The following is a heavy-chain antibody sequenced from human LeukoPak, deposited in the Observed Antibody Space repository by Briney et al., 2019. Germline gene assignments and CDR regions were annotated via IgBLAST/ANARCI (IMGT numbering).Heavy chain of an antibody. D-gene: IGHD6-13*01. CDR2: IYYTGST. CDR3: ARGTGEAAAADFDP. J-gene: IGHJ5*02. CDR1: GGSISSDGYY. V-gene: IGHV4-31*03. Sequence: PSETLSLTCTVSGGSISSDGYYWSWIRQHPGKGLEWIGAIYYTGSTYYNPSLKSRATISVDTSKNHFSLKLTSVTAADTAVYYCARGTGEAAAADFDPWGQGTLVTVSS.